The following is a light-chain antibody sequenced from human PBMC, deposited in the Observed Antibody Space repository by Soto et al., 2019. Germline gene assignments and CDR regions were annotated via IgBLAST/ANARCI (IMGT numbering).Light chain of an antibody. CDR2: EVS. Sequence: QSALTQPASVSGSPGQSITISCTGTSSDLGDYKYVSWYQQHPGSAPKLMIYEVSGRPSGVSTRFSGSKSGNTASLTISGLQAEYEADYYCTSYTSSSTFYVFGAGTKLTVL. CDR3: TSYTSSSTFYV. V-gene: IGLV2-14*01. CDR1: SSDLGDYKY. J-gene: IGLJ1*01.